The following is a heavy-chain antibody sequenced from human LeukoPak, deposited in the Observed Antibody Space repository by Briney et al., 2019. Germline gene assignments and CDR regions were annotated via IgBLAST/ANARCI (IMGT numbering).Heavy chain of an antibody. CDR1: GFTFSSYG. CDR3: AKVRFLENDY. Sequence: GGSLRLSCAASGFTFSSYGVHWVRQAPGKGLEWVAFIRYDGSNKYYADSVKGRFTISRDNSKNTLYLQMNSLRAEDTAVYYCAKVRFLENDYWGQGTLVTVSS. V-gene: IGHV3-30*02. J-gene: IGHJ4*02. CDR2: IRYDGSNK. D-gene: IGHD3-3*01.